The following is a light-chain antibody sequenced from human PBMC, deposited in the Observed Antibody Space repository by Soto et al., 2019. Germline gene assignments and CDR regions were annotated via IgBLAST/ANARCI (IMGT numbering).Light chain of an antibody. CDR1: QSVISSY. CDR3: QQYDTSIT. V-gene: IGKV3-20*01. CDR2: GAS. Sequence: EFVLTQSPGTLSLSPGERATLSCRASQSVISSYLAWYQQKPGQAPRLLIYGASSRATGIPDRFSGSGSGTDFTLTINRLEPEDFAVYYCQQYDTSITFGQGTRLEIK. J-gene: IGKJ5*01.